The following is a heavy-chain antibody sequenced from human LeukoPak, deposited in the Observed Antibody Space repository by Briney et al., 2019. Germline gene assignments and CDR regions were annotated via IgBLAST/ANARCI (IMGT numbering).Heavy chain of an antibody. D-gene: IGHD2-15*01. CDR1: RYFLSESS. V-gene: IGHV1-24*01. Sequence: ASVKVSCEVSRYFLSESSLDCGREAPEVGLGWMGGFDPKTGDILYEQNLQARDTISEDISTDTTYVALSSLSYDDTAVYYCATEKRSGLPVFNLWGQGTMVAASS. J-gene: IGHJ3*01. CDR2: FDPKTGDI. CDR3: ATEKRSGLPVFNL.